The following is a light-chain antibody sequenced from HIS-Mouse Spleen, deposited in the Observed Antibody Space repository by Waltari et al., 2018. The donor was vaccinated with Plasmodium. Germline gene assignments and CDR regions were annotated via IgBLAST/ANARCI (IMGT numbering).Light chain of an antibody. CDR1: QDISKY. CDR3: QQYDNLPPYT. V-gene: IGKV1-33*01. J-gene: IGKJ2*01. Sequence: DIQMTQSPSSLSASVGDRVTITCQASQDISKYLNWYQQKPGKAPKLLIFDASNLGTGVPSRFSGSGSGTEFTFTINRLQPEDNATYYCQQYDNLPPYTFGQGTKLEIK. CDR2: DAS.